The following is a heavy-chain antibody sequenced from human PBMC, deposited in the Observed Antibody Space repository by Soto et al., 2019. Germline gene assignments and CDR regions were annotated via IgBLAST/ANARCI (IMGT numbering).Heavy chain of an antibody. D-gene: IGHD3-22*01. J-gene: IGHJ4*02. V-gene: IGHV4-31*03. CDR1: GGSISSGGYY. CDR3: ARSKYSDSNGYYRDFDD. CDR2: IYYSGST. Sequence: LALTCYVSGGSISSGGYYWSWIRLHPGQGLEWIGYIYYSGSTYYNPSLKSRVTISVDTSKNQFSLRLSSVTAADTAVYYCARSKYSDSNGYYRDFDDWGQGPLVTVSS.